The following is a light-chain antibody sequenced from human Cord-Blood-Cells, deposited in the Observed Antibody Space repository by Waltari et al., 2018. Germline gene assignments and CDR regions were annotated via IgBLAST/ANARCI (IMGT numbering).Light chain of an antibody. CDR3: SSYTSSSTVV. V-gene: IGLV2-14*01. J-gene: IGLJ2*01. CDR1: SSDVCGYHL. Sequence: QSALPQPPSVSGSPGQSITISCTGTSSDVCGYHLFSWYQQHPGKAPKLMIYDVSNRPSGVSNRFSGSKSGNTASLTISGLQAEDEADYYCSSYTSSSTVVFGGGTKLTVL. CDR2: DVS.